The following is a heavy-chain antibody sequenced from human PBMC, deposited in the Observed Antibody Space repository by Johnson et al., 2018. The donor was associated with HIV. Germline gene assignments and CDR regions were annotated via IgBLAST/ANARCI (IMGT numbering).Heavy chain of an antibody. Sequence: EVQLVESGGGLIQPGGSLRLSCAASGFTVSTYYMTWVRQASGKGLELVSLLYSSGKTYYADSVKGRFTISRDNSKNTLYLQMNSLRAEDTAVYYCARDATPWGGAYVGYAFDLWGQGTMVAVSS. D-gene: IGHD4-17*01. CDR1: GFTVSTYY. V-gene: IGHV3-53*01. J-gene: IGHJ3*01. CDR3: ARDATPWGGAYVGYAFDL. CDR2: LYSSGKT.